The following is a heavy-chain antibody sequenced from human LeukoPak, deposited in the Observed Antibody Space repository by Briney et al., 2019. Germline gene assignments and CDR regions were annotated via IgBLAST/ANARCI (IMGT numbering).Heavy chain of an antibody. D-gene: IGHD2/OR15-2a*01. V-gene: IGHV3-74*01. J-gene: IGHJ4*02. CDR3: ARDFSGPVEY. Sequence: GGSLRLSCEASGFTFNYYWMHWVRQAPGKGLVWVSRINTDGSTTTYADSVKGRFTISRDNAKNTLHLQMNSLRAEDTAVYYCARDFSGPVEYRGQGTLVTVSS. CDR2: INTDGSTT. CDR1: GFTFNYYW.